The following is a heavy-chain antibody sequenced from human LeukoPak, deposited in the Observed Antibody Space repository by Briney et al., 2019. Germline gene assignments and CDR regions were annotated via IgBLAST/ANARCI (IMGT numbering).Heavy chain of an antibody. V-gene: IGHV3-30-3*01. D-gene: IGHD4-17*01. J-gene: IGHJ4*02. CDR2: ISYDGSNK. Sequence: GRSLRLSCAASGFTFSSYAMHWVRQAPGKGLEWVAVISYDGSNKYYADSVKGRFTISRDNSKNTLYLQMNSLRVEDTAVYSCAREHYGDLYFDYWGQGTLVTVSS. CDR3: AREHYGDLYFDY. CDR1: GFTFSSYA.